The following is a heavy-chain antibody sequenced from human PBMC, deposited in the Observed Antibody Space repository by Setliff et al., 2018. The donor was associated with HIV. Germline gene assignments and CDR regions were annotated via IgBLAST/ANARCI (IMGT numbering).Heavy chain of an antibody. CDR2: IYSGGNT. J-gene: IGHJ4*02. CDR1: GGSINNKY. V-gene: IGHV4-4*07. D-gene: IGHD6-13*01. CDR3: ARGGSRGSWYWDY. Sequence: LSLTCTVSGGSINNKYWSWIRQPAGKGLEWIGRIYSGGNTNYNPSLKSRVVMSVDRSKNHFSLRLSSVTAADTAVYYCARGGSRGSWYWDYWGQGTLVTVSS.